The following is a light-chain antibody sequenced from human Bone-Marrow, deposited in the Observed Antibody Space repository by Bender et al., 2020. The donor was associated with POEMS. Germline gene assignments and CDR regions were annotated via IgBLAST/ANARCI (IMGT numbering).Light chain of an antibody. CDR1: SSDVGNYNL. CDR3: CSYAGWTTFV. V-gene: IGLV2-23*02. CDR2: EDT. Sequence: QSALTQPASVSGSPGQSVTISCTGTSSDVGNYNLVSWYQQHPGKAPKLLIYEDTKRPSGVSNRFSGSKSGNTASLTISGLQAEDEADYYCCSYAGWTTFVFGGGTTVTVL. J-gene: IGLJ3*02.